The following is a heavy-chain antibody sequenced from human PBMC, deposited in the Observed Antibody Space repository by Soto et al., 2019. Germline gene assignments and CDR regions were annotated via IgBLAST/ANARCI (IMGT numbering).Heavy chain of an antibody. D-gene: IGHD3-22*01. Sequence: AGGSLRLSCTASGFTFGDYAMSWFRQSPGKGLEWVGFIRSKAYGGTTGYAASVKDRFTISRDDSKSIAYLQMNSLKTEDTAVYYCTRPYYYGSTGYQRYWGQGTLVTVSS. J-gene: IGHJ4*02. CDR2: IRSKAYGGTT. V-gene: IGHV3-49*03. CDR1: GFTFGDYA. CDR3: TRPYYYGSTGYQRY.